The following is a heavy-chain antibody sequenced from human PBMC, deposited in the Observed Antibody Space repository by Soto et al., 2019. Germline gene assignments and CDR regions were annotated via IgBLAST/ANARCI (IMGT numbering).Heavy chain of an antibody. J-gene: IGHJ5*02. Sequence: GGSLRLSCAVSGFISNYPWMSWVRQAPGRGLEWVANIKQDGTEKYYVDSVKGRFTISRDDAKNSLYLQMNSLRAEDTAVYYCAGVKYSSGWYWFDPWGQGTLVTVSS. CDR1: GFISNYPW. V-gene: IGHV3-7*04. CDR2: IKQDGTEK. CDR3: AGVKYSSGWYWFDP. D-gene: IGHD6-19*01.